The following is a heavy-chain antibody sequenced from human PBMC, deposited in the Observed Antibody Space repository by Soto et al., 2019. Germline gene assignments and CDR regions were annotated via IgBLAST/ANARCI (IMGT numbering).Heavy chain of an antibody. V-gene: IGHV1-18*01. CDR2: VNAYNGNT. Sequence: QVQLVQSGAEVKKPGASVKVSCKASGYTFTSYGISWVRQAPGQGLEWMGWVNAYNGNTNYAQKFQGRVTMTTDTATSTAYMELRNRSSDDTAVEYCAREAVYGRPGFDYWGQGTVVTVAS. CDR3: AREAVYGRPGFDY. D-gene: IGHD2-15*01. J-gene: IGHJ4*02. CDR1: GYTFTSYG.